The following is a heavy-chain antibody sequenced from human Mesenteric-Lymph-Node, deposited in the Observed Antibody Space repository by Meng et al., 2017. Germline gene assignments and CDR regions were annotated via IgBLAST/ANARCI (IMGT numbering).Heavy chain of an antibody. J-gene: IGHJ4*02. CDR2: IYFNGSP. CDR3: ARERSYNDFGYFDY. CDR1: GGSVNSANYY. Sequence: QVQLERSGPGLVRPWATLSLTCTVSGGSVNSANYYWSWIRQSQGKGLEWLAYIYFNGSPNYNPSLKGRVSTSIDTSKNHFSLKLSSVTAADTAVYYCARERSYNDFGYFDYWGQGTLVTVSS. V-gene: IGHV4-61*03. D-gene: IGHD1-26*01.